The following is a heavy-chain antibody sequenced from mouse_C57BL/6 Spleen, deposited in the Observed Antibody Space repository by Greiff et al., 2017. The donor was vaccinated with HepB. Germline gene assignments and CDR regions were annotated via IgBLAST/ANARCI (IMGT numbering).Heavy chain of an antibody. CDR1: GYTFTSYW. J-gene: IGHJ2*01. CDR3: ARGTKGRYFDY. CDR2: IYPGSGST. V-gene: IGHV1-55*01. D-gene: IGHD1-3*01. Sequence: QVQLKESGAELVKPGASVKMSCKASGYTFTSYWITWVKQRPGQGLEWIGDIYPGSGSTNYNEKFKSKATLTVDTSSSTAYMQLSSLTSEDSAVYYCARGTKGRYFDYWGQGTTLTVSS.